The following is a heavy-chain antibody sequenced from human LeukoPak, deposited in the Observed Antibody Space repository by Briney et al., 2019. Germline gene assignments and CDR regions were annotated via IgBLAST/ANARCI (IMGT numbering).Heavy chain of an antibody. J-gene: IGHJ2*01. V-gene: IGHV3-21*01. D-gene: IGHD3-22*01. CDR1: GFTFSSYA. CDR3: ARPAYYYDSSGASARGYWYFDL. Sequence: PGGSLRLSCAASGFTFSSYAMSWVRQAPGKGLEWVSYISSSSSDIFYADSVKGRFTISRDNAENSLYLQMNSLRDEDTAVYYCARPAYYYDSSGASARGYWYFDLWGRGTLVTVSS. CDR2: ISSSSSDI.